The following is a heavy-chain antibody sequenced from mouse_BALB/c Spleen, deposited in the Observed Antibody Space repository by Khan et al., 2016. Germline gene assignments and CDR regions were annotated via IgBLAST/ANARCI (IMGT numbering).Heavy chain of an antibody. J-gene: IGHJ4*01. CDR1: GYSFTGYY. D-gene: IGHD1-1*01. CDR2: LNPNNGDS. CDR3: LRDAMDY. V-gene: IGHV1-18*01. Sequence: IQLVQSGPDLVKPGASVKISCKASGYSFTGYYMDWVKQSHGKSLEWIGRLNPNNGDSYYNQKFKGKAILTVDKSSTTAYMELRSLTSEDSAVYYCLRDAMDYWGQGTSVTVSS.